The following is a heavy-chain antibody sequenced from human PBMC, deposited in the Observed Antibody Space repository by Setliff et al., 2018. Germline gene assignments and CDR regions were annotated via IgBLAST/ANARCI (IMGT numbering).Heavy chain of an antibody. CDR3: VREGVDSRSSTDYRYYMDV. D-gene: IGHD3-22*01. V-gene: IGHV1-69*05. CDR2: TVPIFGTT. CDR1: GGTFSSYG. J-gene: IGHJ6*03. Sequence: SVKVSCKASGGTFSSYGISWVRQAPGQGLEWMGGTVPIFGTTDYAQKFRGRVTIITDESTSTAFMQLSSLRSEDTAVYYCVREGVDSRSSTDYRYYMDVWGKGTKVTVSS.